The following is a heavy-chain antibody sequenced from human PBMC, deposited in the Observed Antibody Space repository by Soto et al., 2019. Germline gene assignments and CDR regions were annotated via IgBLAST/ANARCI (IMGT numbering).Heavy chain of an antibody. V-gene: IGHV4-34*01. CDR1: GGSFSGYY. Sequence: SETLSLSCAVYGGSFSGYYWSCIRQPPGKGREWIGEINHSGSTNYNPSLKSRVTISVDTSKNQFSLKLSAVTAADTDVYYCAREGKAAYYEYYGMDVGGQGTTVA. D-gene: IGHD2-15*01. CDR3: AREGKAAYYEYYGMDV. CDR2: INHSGST. J-gene: IGHJ6*02.